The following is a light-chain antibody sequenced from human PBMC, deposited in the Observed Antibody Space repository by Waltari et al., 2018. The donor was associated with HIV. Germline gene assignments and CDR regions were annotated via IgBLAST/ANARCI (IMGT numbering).Light chain of an antibody. J-gene: IGLJ2*01. CDR1: SSAIGGYNY. CDR3: SSYVSTKNVL. V-gene: IGLV2-14*03. CDR2: NVN. Sequence: QSALTQPASLSGSPGQSLPISCSGSSSAIGGYNYASWYQQHPGKAPKLIIYNVNHRPSGISDRFSGSRSGNTASLTISGLQAEDEAIYYCSSYVSTKNVLFGGGTKVTVV.